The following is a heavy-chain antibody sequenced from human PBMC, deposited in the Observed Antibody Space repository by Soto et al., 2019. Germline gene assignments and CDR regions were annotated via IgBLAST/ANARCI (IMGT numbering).Heavy chain of an antibody. V-gene: IGHV4-34*01. D-gene: IGHD6-19*01. J-gene: IGHJ3*02. Sequence: SETLSLTCAVYGGSFSGYYWSWIRQPPGKGLEWIGEINHSGSTNYNPSLKSRVTISVDTSKNQFSLKLSSVTAADTAVYYCASINSSGWYGGHAFDIWGQGTMVTVS. CDR2: INHSGST. CDR1: GGSFSGYY. CDR3: ASINSSGWYGGHAFDI.